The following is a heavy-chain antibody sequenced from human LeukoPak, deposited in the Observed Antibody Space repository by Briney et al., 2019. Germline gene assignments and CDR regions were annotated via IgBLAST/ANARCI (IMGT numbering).Heavy chain of an antibody. D-gene: IGHD4-17*01. Sequence: GASVKVSCKASGYTFTSYYMHWVRQAPGQGLEWMGIINPSGGSTSYAQKFQGRFTMTRDTSTSTVYTELSSLRSEDTAVYYCARVGEGDYVSYWGQGTLVTVSS. CDR3: ARVGEGDYVSY. V-gene: IGHV1-46*01. CDR2: INPSGGST. CDR1: GYTFTSYY. J-gene: IGHJ4*02.